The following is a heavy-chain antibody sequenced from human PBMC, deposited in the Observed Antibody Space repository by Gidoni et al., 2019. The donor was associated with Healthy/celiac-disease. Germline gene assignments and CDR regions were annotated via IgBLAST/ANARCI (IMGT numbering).Heavy chain of an antibody. Sequence: QVQLVQSGAEVKKPGASVKVSCKASGYTFTSYGISWVRQAPGQGLEWMGWVSAYNGNANYAQKLQGRVTMPTDTSTGPAYMGLRSLGSDDTAVYYCARPFNRIVGATFYYYYGMDVWGQGTTVTVSS. V-gene: IGHV1-18*01. D-gene: IGHD1-26*01. CDR1: GYTFTSYG. CDR2: VSAYNGNA. CDR3: ARPFNRIVGATFYYYYGMDV. J-gene: IGHJ6*02.